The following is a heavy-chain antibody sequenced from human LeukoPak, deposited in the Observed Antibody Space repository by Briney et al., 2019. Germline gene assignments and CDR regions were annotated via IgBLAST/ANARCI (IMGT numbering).Heavy chain of an antibody. Sequence: ASVKVSCKASGYKFTKYVVHWVGQAPGQRREWMGWIKAGNGDTKYSQNFQDRLTITRDTSASTVYMELSSLTSEDTALYYCARDDCGDTCYPGGYWGQGTLVTVSS. CDR1: GYKFTKYV. CDR3: ARDDCGDTCYPGGY. CDR2: IKAGNGDT. J-gene: IGHJ4*02. V-gene: IGHV1-3*01. D-gene: IGHD2-21*01.